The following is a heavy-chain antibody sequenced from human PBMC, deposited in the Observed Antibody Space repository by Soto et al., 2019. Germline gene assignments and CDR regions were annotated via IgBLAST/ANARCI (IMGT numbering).Heavy chain of an antibody. CDR2: IKQDGSEQ. V-gene: IGHV3-7*03. Sequence: GGSLRLSCAASGFTFSNYWMSWVRQAPGKGLEWVANIKQDGSEQYYVDSLKGRFTISRDNAKNSLYLLMNSLRAEDTAVYYCATDWHDFWSGYYLDYFDYWGPGTLVTVSS. CDR3: ATDWHDFWSGYYLDYFDY. J-gene: IGHJ4*02. CDR1: GFTFSNYW. D-gene: IGHD3-3*01.